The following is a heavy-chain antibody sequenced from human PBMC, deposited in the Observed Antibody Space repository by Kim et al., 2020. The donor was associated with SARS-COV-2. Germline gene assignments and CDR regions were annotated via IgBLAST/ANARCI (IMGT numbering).Heavy chain of an antibody. CDR3: ARGGSYSGYYYGMDV. J-gene: IGHJ6*02. D-gene: IGHD1-26*01. Sequence: AQELQGRVTMTTDTSTRTAYMELRSLRSDDTAVYYCARGGSYSGYYYGMDVWGQGTTVTVSS. V-gene: IGHV1-18*01.